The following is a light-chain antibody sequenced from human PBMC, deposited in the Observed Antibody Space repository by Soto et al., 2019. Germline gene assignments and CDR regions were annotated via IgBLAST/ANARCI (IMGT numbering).Light chain of an antibody. CDR2: ETS. CDR3: FSFTSTNTHV. Sequence: QSALTQPASVSGSPGQSVTISCTGTSRGFGSYKFVSWYQHHPGTVPKVIIYETSKRPSGVSDRFSGSKSGNTASLTISGLQAEDEADYYCFSFTSTNTHVFGSGTKVTVL. V-gene: IGLV2-23*01. CDR1: SRGFGSYKF. J-gene: IGLJ1*01.